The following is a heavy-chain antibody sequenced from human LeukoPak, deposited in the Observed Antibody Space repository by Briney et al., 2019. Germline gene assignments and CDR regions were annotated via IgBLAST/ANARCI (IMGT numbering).Heavy chain of an antibody. J-gene: IGHJ6*03. Sequence: GGSLRLSCAASGFAFSNYAMNWVRQAPGKGLEWVGRIKSKTDGGTTDYAAPVKGRFTISRDDSKNTLYLQMNSLKTEDTAVYYCTTGTSTRWYYYMDVWGKGTTVTVSS. CDR1: GFAFSNYA. V-gene: IGHV3-15*01. D-gene: IGHD5-24*01. CDR2: IKSKTDGGTT. CDR3: TTGTSTRWYYYMDV.